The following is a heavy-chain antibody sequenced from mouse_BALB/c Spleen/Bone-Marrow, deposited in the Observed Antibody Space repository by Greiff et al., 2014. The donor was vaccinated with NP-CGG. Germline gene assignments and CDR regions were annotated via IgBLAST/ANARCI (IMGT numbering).Heavy chain of an antibody. CDR3: TPHPFDY. CDR2: IRTKADDHAT. V-gene: IGHV6-6*01. CDR1: GFAFSDTW. Sequence: VQVVESGGGLVQPGGSMKLSCAASGFAFSDTWLDWVRQSPEKGPEWVAEIRTKADDHATYYAESVKGRFTISRDDSISSVYLQMNSLRAEDTGIYYCTPHPFDYWGQGTTLTVSS. J-gene: IGHJ2*01.